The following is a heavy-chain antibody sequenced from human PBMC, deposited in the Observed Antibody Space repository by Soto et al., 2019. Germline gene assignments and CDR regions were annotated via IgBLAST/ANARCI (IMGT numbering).Heavy chain of an antibody. CDR1: GFTFSSYA. J-gene: IGHJ4*02. CDR3: AKGRGWFGAFDY. Sequence: EVQLLESGGGLVQPGGSLRLSCAASGFTFSSYAMSWVRQAPGKGLEWVSAISGSGGSTYYADSVKGRFTISRDNSKNTLELQMNSLRAEDTAVYYCAKGRGWFGAFDYWGQGTLVTVSS. CDR2: ISGSGGST. V-gene: IGHV3-23*01. D-gene: IGHD3-10*01.